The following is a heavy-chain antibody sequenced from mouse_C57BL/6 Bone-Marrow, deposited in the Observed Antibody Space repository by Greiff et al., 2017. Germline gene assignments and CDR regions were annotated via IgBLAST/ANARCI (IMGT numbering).Heavy chain of an antibody. Sequence: VQLVESGAELARPGASVKLSCKASGYTFTSYGISWVKQRTGQGLEWIGEIYPRSGNTYYNEKFKGKATLTADKSSSTAYMELRSLTSEDSAVYFCARYDYGNFYWYFDVWGTGTTVTVSS. V-gene: IGHV1-81*01. CDR1: GYTFTSYG. CDR2: IYPRSGNT. CDR3: ARYDYGNFYWYFDV. D-gene: IGHD2-1*01. J-gene: IGHJ1*03.